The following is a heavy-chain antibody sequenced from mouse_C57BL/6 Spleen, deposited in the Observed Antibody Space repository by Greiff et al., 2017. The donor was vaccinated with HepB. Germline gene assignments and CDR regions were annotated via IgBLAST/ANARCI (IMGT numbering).Heavy chain of an antibody. CDR1: GYAFSSSW. Sequence: QVQLQQSGPELVKPGASVKISCKASGYAFSSSWMNWVKQRPGKGLEWIGRIYPGDGDTNYNGKFKGKATLTADKTSSTAYMQLSSLTSEDSAVYFCARYIPLRAMDYWGQGTSVTVSS. J-gene: IGHJ4*01. V-gene: IGHV1-82*01. CDR2: IYPGDGDT. CDR3: ARYIPLRAMDY. D-gene: IGHD1-1*01.